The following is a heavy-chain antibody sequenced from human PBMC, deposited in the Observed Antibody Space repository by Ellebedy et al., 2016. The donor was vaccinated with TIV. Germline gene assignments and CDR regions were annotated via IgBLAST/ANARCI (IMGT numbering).Heavy chain of an antibody. V-gene: IGHV3-23*01. CDR1: GFTFSNYA. D-gene: IGHD6-19*01. J-gene: IGHJ4*02. Sequence: GESLKISCAASGFTFSNYAMNWVRQAPGKGLEWVSAFSGSDGRTSYAVSVKGRFTVSRDNPENTLYLQMNNLRADDTAIYYCARATQWLTFDFWGQGILVTVSA. CDR2: FSGSDGRT. CDR3: ARATQWLTFDF.